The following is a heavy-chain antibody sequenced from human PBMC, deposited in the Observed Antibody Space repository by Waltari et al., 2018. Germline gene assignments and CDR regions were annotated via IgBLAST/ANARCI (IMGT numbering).Heavy chain of an antibody. CDR2: INHSGST. J-gene: IGHJ1*01. V-gene: IGHV4-34*01. CDR3: ARDSPPVYSSSWYGVFQH. D-gene: IGHD6-13*01. CDR1: GGSFSGYY. Sequence: QVQLQQWGAGLLKPSETLSLTCAVYGGSFSGYYWSWIRQPPGKGLEWIGEINHSGSTNYNPSLKSRVTMSVDTSKNQFSLKLSSVTAADTAVYYCARDSPPVYSSSWYGVFQHWGQGTLVTVSS.